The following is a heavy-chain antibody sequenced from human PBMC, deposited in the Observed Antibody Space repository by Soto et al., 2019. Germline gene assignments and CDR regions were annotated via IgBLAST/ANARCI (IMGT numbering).Heavy chain of an antibody. CDR2: ISPSTSHI. J-gene: IGHJ6*02. Sequence: EVHLVESGGGLVKPGGSLRLSCAVSGFTFSSCTMNWVRQAPGKGLEWVSSISPSTSHIYYADSVKGRFTISRDNAKNSLFLQMKSLRAEDTAVYYCSGCSGGACHQNYGMDVWGQGTTVTVSS. D-gene: IGHD2-15*01. V-gene: IGHV3-21*01. CDR1: GFTFSSCT. CDR3: SGCSGGACHQNYGMDV.